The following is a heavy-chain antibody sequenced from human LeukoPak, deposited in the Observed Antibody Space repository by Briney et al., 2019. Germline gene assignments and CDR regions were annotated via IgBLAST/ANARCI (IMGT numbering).Heavy chain of an antibody. Sequence: GGSLRLSCAASGFTFSSYAMSWVRQAPGKGLEWVSAISGSGGSTYYADSVKGRFTISRDNSKNTLYLQMNSLRAEDTAVYYCAKDRGGQQWLVRVPSDYWGQGTLVTVSS. CDR1: GFTFSSYA. D-gene: IGHD6-19*01. CDR2: ISGSGGST. V-gene: IGHV3-23*01. CDR3: AKDRGGQQWLVRVPSDY. J-gene: IGHJ4*02.